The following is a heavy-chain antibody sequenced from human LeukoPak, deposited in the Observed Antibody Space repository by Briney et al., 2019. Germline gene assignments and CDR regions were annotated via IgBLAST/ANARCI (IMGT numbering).Heavy chain of an antibody. V-gene: IGHV4-38-2*02. Sequence: PSETLSLTCAVSGYSISSGDYWGWIRQPPGKGLEWIGSIYHSGSTYYNPSLKSRVTISVDTSKNQFSLKLSSVTAADTAVYYCAREQSGYSSGLGTFDYWGQGTLVTVSS. D-gene: IGHD6-19*01. J-gene: IGHJ4*02. CDR1: GYSISSGDY. CDR3: AREQSGYSSGLGTFDY. CDR2: IYHSGST.